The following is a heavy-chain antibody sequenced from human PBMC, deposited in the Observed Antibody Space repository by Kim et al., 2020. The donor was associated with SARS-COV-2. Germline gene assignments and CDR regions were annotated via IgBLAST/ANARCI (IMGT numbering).Heavy chain of an antibody. Sequence: GGSLRLSCAASGFTFSNYGMHWVRQAPGKGLEWVAGISYDGSNTYYADSVKGRFTISRDNAKNTLYLQMNSLRAEDTAVYYCAKDIHTYYYGSGSDYSPYYYHGMDVWGQGTTVTVSS. CDR2: ISYDGSNT. CDR1: GFTFSNYG. J-gene: IGHJ6*02. V-gene: IGHV3-30*18. CDR3: AKDIHTYYYGSGSDYSPYYYHGMDV. D-gene: IGHD3-10*01.